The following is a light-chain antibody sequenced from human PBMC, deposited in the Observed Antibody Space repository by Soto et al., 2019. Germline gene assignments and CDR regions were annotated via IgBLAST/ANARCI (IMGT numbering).Light chain of an antibody. Sequence: EVVLTQSPATLSLSPGQRATLSCRASHSVGTNLMWYQQKPGQPPRLLISYASNRATGIPDRFSGSGSGTDFTLTISRLEPEDFAVYYCQQYGSSSKTFGQGTKVDIK. J-gene: IGKJ1*01. CDR1: HSVGTN. V-gene: IGKV3-20*01. CDR2: YAS. CDR3: QQYGSSSKT.